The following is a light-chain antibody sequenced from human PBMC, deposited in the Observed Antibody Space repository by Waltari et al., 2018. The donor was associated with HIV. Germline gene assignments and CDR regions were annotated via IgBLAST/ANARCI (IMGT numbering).Light chain of an antibody. J-gene: IGKJ5*01. CDR2: ETS. CDR1: QSVRNY. CDR3: QQRSNWPPIT. Sequence: EIVLTQSPATLSLSPGERATISCRASQSVRNYLAWYQHKPGQSPRLLIYETSKRATGTAARFSGSGSGTDFSLTISSLEPEDVGVYYCQQRSNWPPITFGQGTRVEIK. V-gene: IGKV3-11*01.